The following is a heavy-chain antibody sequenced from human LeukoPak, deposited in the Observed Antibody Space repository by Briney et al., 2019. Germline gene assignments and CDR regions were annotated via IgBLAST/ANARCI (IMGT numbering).Heavy chain of an antibody. D-gene: IGHD3-10*02. V-gene: IGHV3-74*01. J-gene: IGHJ6*04. CDR2: INSDGGST. Sequence: GGSLRLSCAASGFTFSSYWMHWVRQAPGKGLVWVSRINSDGGSTSYTDSVKGRFTISRDNAKNTLYLQMNSLRAEDTAVYYCAELGITMIGGVWGKGTTVTISS. CDR1: GFTFSSYW. CDR3: AELGITMIGGV.